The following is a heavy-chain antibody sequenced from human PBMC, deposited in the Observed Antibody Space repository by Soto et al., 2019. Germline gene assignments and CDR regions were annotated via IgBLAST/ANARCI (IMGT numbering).Heavy chain of an antibody. Sequence: QVQVVQSRAEVKKPGTSVKISCKTSGYTFTDYDINWVRQATGQGLEWMGWVSPDSGNAGYAQKFQGRVTMTSDASISTVYMELSNLKYEDTAVYYCEVTTGYWGQGTTVTVSS. CDR1: GYTFTDYD. V-gene: IGHV1-8*01. D-gene: IGHD2-21*02. CDR2: VSPDSGNA. CDR3: EVTTGY. J-gene: IGHJ4*02.